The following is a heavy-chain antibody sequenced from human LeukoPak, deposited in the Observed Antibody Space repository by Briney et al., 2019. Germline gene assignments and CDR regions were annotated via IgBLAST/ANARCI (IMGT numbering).Heavy chain of an antibody. D-gene: IGHD3-3*01. J-gene: IGHJ6*03. CDR2: IYSGGST. CDR1: GFTVSSNY. CDR3: ARVRIRGTIFGVAPDYYYYMDV. V-gene: IGHV3-66*02. Sequence: GGSLRLSCAASGFTVSSNYMSWVRQAPGKGLEWVSVIYSGGSTYYADSVKGRFTISRDNSKNTLYLRMNSLRAEDTAVYYCARVRIRGTIFGVAPDYYYYMDVWGKGTTVTVSS.